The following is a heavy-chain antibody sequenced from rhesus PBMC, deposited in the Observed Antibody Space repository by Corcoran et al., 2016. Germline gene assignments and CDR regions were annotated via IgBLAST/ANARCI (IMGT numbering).Heavy chain of an antibody. D-gene: IGHD3-34*01. V-gene: IGHV4-122*02. CDR3: ARGGWGDYYGLDS. Sequence: QVQLQESGPGLVKPSETLSLTCAVSGYSISGYYWSWIRQAPGKGLEVIGYITYSGSTSYNPSRKSGVTISRDTSKNQFSLELSSVTAADTAVYYCARGGWGDYYGLDSWGQGVVVTVSS. CDR2: ITYSGST. CDR1: GYSISGYY. J-gene: IGHJ6*01.